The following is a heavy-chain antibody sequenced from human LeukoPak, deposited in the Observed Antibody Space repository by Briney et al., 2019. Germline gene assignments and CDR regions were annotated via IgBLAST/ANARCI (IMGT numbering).Heavy chain of an antibody. J-gene: IGHJ4*02. CDR2: SYYSGST. CDR3: ARGRDGAGSSYPLDY. CDR1: GGSVSRVSYY. Sequence: PSETLSLTCTVSGGSVSRVSYYCSSVRQPPGTLLEYIGYSYYSGSTNYNPSLKSRVTISVDTSKNQFSLKLSSVTAADTAMYYCARGRDGAGSSYPLDYWGQGTLVTVSS. V-gene: IGHV4-61*01. D-gene: IGHD3-10*01.